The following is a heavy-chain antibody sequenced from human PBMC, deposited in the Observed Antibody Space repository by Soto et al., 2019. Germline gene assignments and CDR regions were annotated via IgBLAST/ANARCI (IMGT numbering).Heavy chain of an antibody. CDR3: ATAGGLGAVAADY. J-gene: IGHJ4*02. D-gene: IGHD6-19*01. Sequence: QLQLQESGSGLVKPSQTLSLTCAVSGGSISSGGYSWSWIRQPPGKGLEWIGYIYHSGSTYYNPSLKSRVTISLVRSKNQFSLKLSSVTAADTAVYYCATAGGLGAVAADYWGQGTLVTVSS. CDR2: IYHSGST. CDR1: GGSISSGGYS. V-gene: IGHV4-30-2*01.